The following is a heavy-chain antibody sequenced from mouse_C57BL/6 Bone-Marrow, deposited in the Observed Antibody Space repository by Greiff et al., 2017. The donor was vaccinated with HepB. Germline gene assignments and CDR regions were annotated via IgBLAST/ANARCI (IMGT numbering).Heavy chain of an antibody. V-gene: IGHV1-4*01. CDR2: INPSSGYT. D-gene: IGHD2-1*01. Sequence: VQLQQSGAELARPGASVKMSCKASGYTFTSYTMHWVKQRPGHGLEWIGYINPSSGYTKYNQKFKDKATLTADKSSSAAYMQLSSLTSEDSAVYYGARGGYYGIYYAMDYGGQGTSVTVSS. CDR1: GYTFTSYT. CDR3: ARGGYYGIYYAMDY. J-gene: IGHJ4*01.